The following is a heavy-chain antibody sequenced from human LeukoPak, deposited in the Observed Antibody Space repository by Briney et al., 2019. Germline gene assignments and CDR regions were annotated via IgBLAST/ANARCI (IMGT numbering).Heavy chain of an antibody. CDR3: ARCVVVVPAAAHSLSLYYYYGMDV. CDR1: GGTFSSYA. J-gene: IGHJ6*02. V-gene: IGHV1-69*04. CDR2: IIPILGIA. Sequence: SVTVSCKASGGTFSSYAISWVRQAPGQGLEWMGRIIPILGIANYAQKFQGRVTITADKSTSTAYMELSSLRSEDTAVYYCARCVVVVPAAAHSLSLYYYYGMDVWGQGTTVTVSS. D-gene: IGHD2-2*01.